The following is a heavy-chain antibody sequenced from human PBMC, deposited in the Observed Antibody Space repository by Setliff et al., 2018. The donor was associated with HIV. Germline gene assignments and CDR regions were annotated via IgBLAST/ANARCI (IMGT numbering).Heavy chain of an antibody. J-gene: IGHJ5*02. D-gene: IGHD6-6*01. CDR2: IIPIFATT. Sequence: AASVKVSCKASGYTFTGYYIHWVRQAPGQGLEWMGGIIPIFATTDYAQKFQGRVTMTEDTSTDTAYMELSSLRSEDTAVYYYVTGSAARPFEGGVVVGAPTVMDIPNPLQSLPWG. CDR3: VTGSAARPFEGGVVVGAPTVMDIPNPLQSLP. V-gene: IGHV1-69*06. CDR1: GYTFTGYY.